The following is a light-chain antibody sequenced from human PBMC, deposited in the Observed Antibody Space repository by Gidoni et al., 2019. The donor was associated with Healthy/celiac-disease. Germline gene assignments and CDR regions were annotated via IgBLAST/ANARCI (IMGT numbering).Light chain of an antibody. CDR1: QSVSSN. CDR2: GAS. V-gene: IGKV3D-15*01. J-gene: IGKJ4*01. CDR3: QQYNNRPPLT. Sequence: EIVMMQSPATLSVSPGERATLSCRASQSVSSNLAWYQQKPGQAPRLLIYGASTRATGIPARFSGSESGTEFTLTISSLQSEDFAVYYCQQYNNRPPLTFGGGTKVEIK.